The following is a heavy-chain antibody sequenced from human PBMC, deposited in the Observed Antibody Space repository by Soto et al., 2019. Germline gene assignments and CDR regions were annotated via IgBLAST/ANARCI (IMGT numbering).Heavy chain of an antibody. CDR1: GYTFTSND. CDR2: MNPKSGNT. D-gene: IGHD5-12*01. Sequence: GASVKVSCKASGYTFTSNDINWVRQATGQGLEWMGWMNPKSGNTGNAQKFQGRVTMTRNTSISTAYMDLNSLRAEDTAVYYCAKSGTSFAAFDIWGQGTMVTVSS. J-gene: IGHJ3*02. CDR3: AKSGTSFAAFDI. V-gene: IGHV1-8*01.